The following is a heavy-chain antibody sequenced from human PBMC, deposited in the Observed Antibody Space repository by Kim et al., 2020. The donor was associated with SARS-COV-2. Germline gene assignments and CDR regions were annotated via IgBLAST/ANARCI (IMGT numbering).Heavy chain of an antibody. CDR3: ARGDTSGYFYPVDY. Sequence: ADSGKGRFTIARDNSKNTLYLQMTSLSAEDTAVYYCARGDTSGYFYPVDYWGQGTLVTVSS. J-gene: IGHJ4*02. V-gene: IGHV3-30*01. D-gene: IGHD3-22*01.